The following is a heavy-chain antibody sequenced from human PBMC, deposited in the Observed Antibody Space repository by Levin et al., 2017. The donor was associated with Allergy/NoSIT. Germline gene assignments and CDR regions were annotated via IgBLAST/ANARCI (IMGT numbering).Heavy chain of an antibody. CDR2: ISYDGSNK. Sequence: LSLTCAASGFTFSSYAMHWVRQAPGKGLEWVAVISYDGSNKYYADSVKGRFTISRDNSKNTLYLQMNSLRAEDTAVYYCARTRGYSGYDIDYWGQGTLVTVSS. D-gene: IGHD5-12*01. CDR3: ARTRGYSGYDIDY. V-gene: IGHV3-30*04. CDR1: GFTFSSYA. J-gene: IGHJ4*02.